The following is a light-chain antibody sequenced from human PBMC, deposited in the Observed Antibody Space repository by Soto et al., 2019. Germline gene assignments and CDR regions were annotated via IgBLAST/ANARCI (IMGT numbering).Light chain of an antibody. CDR1: QGVSTW. Sequence: DIQMTQSPASVSASVGDRVTISCRASQGVSTWLAWYQQKPGKAPKLLIYGASGFQSGVPSRFSGSGSGTDFTLTISSLEPEDVATYFCQQANSFPLTFGGGTRVEIK. CDR3: QQANSFPLT. V-gene: IGKV1D-12*01. J-gene: IGKJ4*01. CDR2: GAS.